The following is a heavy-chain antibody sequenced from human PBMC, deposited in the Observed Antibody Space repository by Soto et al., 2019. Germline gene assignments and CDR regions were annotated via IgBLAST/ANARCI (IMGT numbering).Heavy chain of an antibody. CDR2: INPSGGST. CDR3: ARDDYGDYPYNWFDP. V-gene: IGHV1-46*03. D-gene: IGHD4-17*01. Sequence: VSVKVSCKASGYTFTSYYMHWVRQAPGQGLEWMGIINPSGGSTSYAQKFQGRVTMTRDTSTSTVYMELSSLRSEDTAVYYCARDDYGDYPYNWFDPWGQGTLVTVSS. J-gene: IGHJ5*02. CDR1: GYTFTSYY.